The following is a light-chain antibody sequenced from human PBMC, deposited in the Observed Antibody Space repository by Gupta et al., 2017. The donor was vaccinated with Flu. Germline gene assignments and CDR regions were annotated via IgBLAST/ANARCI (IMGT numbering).Light chain of an antibody. CDR3: RQCTHWPFT. V-gene: IGKV2-30*01. J-gene: IGKJ2*01. CDR1: QGLVSSDGNTY. Sequence: DVVRTQSPLSLPVTLGQPASISCRSSQGLVSSDGNTYLHWFQQRPGPSPRRLIYKVSNRDSWVSDRFSGSGSGTDFTLKIISVDAEDVGVYYCRQCTHWPFTFGQGTKLEIK. CDR2: KVS.